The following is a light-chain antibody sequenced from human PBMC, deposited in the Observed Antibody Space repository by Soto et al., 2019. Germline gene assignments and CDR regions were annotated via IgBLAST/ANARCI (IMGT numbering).Light chain of an antibody. CDR1: HGISSW. CDR3: QQYNSYSWT. V-gene: IGKV1-5*01. CDR2: DAS. Sequence: DIQMTQSPSTLSASVGDRVTITCRASHGISSWLAWYQQKPGKAPKVLIYDASRLESGVPSRFSGSGSGTEFTLTISSLQPADFATYYCQQYNSYSWTFGQGTKVDI. J-gene: IGKJ1*01.